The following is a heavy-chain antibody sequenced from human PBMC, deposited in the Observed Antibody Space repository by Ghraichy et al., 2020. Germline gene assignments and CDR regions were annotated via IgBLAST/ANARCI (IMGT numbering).Heavy chain of an antibody. CDR1: GGSISSGGYS. V-gene: IGHV4-30-2*01. CDR3: AGQNLDYDFWSGSRNGMDV. Sequence: SETLSLTCAVSGGSISSGGYSWSWIRQPPGKGLEWIGYIYHSGSTYYNPSLKSRATISVDRSKNQFSLKLSSVTAADTAVYYCAGQNLDYDFWSGSRNGMDVWGQGTTVTVSS. D-gene: IGHD3-3*01. J-gene: IGHJ6*02. CDR2: IYHSGST.